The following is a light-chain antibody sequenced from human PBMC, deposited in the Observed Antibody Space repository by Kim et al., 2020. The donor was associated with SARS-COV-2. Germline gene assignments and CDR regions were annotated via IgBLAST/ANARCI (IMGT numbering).Light chain of an antibody. CDR2: KNN. CDR1: RSNVGYQG. CDR3: SAWNSILSAWV. Sequence: QTATIACNRNRSNVGYQGAARLQQPQGHPPKLLCYKNNNRPSGISERLSASRAGNMASLALTGLQPEDGAVYYCSAWNSILSAWVLGGGTQLRVL. V-gene: IGLV10-54*01. J-gene: IGLJ3*02.